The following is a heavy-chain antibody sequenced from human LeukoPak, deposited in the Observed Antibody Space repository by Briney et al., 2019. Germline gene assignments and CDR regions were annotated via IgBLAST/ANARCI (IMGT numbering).Heavy chain of an antibody. V-gene: IGHV1-69*04. J-gene: IGHJ4*02. Sequence: SVKVSCKASGGTFSSYAIGWVRQAPGQGLEWMGRIIPILGIANYAQKFQGRVTITADKSTSTAYMELSSLRSEDTAVYYCARDRGLDYGFDYWGQGTLVTVSS. CDR3: ARDRGLDYGFDY. CDR2: IIPILGIA. CDR1: GGTFSSYA. D-gene: IGHD3/OR15-3a*01.